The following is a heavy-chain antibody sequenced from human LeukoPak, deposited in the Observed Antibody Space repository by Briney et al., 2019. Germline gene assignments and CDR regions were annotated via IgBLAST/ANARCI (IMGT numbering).Heavy chain of an antibody. Sequence: GGSLRLSCAASGFTFSSYWMHWVRQTPGKGLVWVSRINGDGSSIVSADSVKGRFTISRDNAMNTLYLQMNSLRAEDTAVYYCARDLRSPSDTNIAIDYWGQGTLVTVSS. CDR1: GFTFSSYW. CDR3: ARDLRSPSDTNIAIDY. CDR2: INGDGSSI. J-gene: IGHJ4*02. V-gene: IGHV3-74*01.